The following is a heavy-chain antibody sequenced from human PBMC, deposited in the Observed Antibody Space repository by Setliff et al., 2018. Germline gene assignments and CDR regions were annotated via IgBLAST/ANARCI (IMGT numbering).Heavy chain of an antibody. CDR1: GGSVNSGYDN. D-gene: IGHD3-10*01. V-gene: IGHV4-61*01. CDR2: IFYSGDT. Sequence: PSETLSLTCTVSGGSVNSGYDNWNWLRQPPGKELEWIGFIFYSGDTKTNPSLKSRVTMSVDRSKNQFSLKLSSVTAADTAVYYCARDRTYYGSGTYTRWFDYWGQGTLVTVSS. CDR3: ARDRTYYGSGTYTRWFDY. J-gene: IGHJ4*02.